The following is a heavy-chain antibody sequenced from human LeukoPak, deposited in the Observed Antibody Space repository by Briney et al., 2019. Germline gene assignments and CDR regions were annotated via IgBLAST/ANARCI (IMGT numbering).Heavy chain of an antibody. V-gene: IGHV3-7*01. Sequence: GGSLRLSCAASGFTFSSYWMSWVRQAPGKGLEWVANIKQDGSEKYYVGSVKGRFTISRDNAKNSLYLQMNSLRAEDTAVYYCARDRSSSWDDYWGQGTLVTVSS. CDR3: ARDRSSSWDDY. CDR2: IKQDGSEK. J-gene: IGHJ4*02. CDR1: GFTFSSYW. D-gene: IGHD6-13*01.